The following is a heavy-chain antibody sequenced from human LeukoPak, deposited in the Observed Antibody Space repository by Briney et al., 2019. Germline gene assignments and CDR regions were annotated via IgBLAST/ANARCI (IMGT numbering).Heavy chain of an antibody. D-gene: IGHD6-13*01. Sequence: GGSLRLSCTVSGFTFTDYYMSWVRQAPGKGLEGVSYISSSGSMLHYADSVEGRFTISRDNAKNSLYLQISSLTVEDTAVYYCTRRPYSSSWYYFDYWGQGTLVTVSS. CDR3: TRRPYSSSWYYFDY. V-gene: IGHV3-11*04. CDR2: ISSSGSML. J-gene: IGHJ4*02. CDR1: GFTFTDYY.